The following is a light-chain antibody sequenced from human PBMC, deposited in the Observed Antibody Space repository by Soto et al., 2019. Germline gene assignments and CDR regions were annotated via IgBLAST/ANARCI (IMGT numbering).Light chain of an antibody. CDR2: GNN. J-gene: IGLJ1*01. Sequence: QSVLTQPPSASGTPGQTITISCSGGSSNIGINTVNWYEHLPVTAPRLLIYGNNQRPSGVPDRFAGSKSGTSASLAISGLQSEDEGHYYCATCDDRLDVHVFGTGTKLPVL. CDR3: ATCDDRLDVHV. V-gene: IGLV1-44*01. CDR1: SSNIGINT.